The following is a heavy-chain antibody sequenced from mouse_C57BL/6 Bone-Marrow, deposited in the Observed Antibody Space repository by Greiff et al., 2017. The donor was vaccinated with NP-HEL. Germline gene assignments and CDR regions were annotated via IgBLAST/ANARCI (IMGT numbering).Heavy chain of an antibody. CDR1: GFSLTSYG. D-gene: IGHD1-1*01. CDR3: ARNRITTGFDY. Sequence: QVQLQQSGPGLVQPSQSLSITCTVSGFSLTSYGVHWVRQSPGKGLEWLGVIWSGGSTDYNAAFISRLSISKDNSKSQVFFKMNSLQADDTAIYYCARNRITTGFDYWGQGTTLTVSS. V-gene: IGHV2-2*01. J-gene: IGHJ2*01. CDR2: IWSGGST.